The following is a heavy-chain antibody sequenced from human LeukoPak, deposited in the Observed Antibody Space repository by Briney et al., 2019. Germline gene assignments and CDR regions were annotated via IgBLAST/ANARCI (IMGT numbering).Heavy chain of an antibody. V-gene: IGHV3-21*01. CDR2: ISSSSSYI. J-gene: IGHJ4*02. D-gene: IGHD3-10*01. Sequence: PEGSLRLSCAASGFTFSSYSMNWVRQAPGKGLEWVSSISSSSSYIYYADSVKGRFTISRDNAKNSLYLQMNSLRAEDTAVYYCARPLVGELLFPEVDRSALDYWGQGTLVTVSS. CDR1: GFTFSSYS. CDR3: ARPLVGELLFPEVDRSALDY.